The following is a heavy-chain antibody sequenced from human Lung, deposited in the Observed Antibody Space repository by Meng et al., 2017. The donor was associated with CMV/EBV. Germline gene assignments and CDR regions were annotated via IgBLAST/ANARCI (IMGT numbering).Heavy chain of an antibody. CDR1: GFTFSTYW. CDR2: IDSDGINI. J-gene: IGHJ3*02. CDR3: ASARGVVRYAFDI. V-gene: IGHV3-74*01. Sequence: SCAASGFTFSTYWMHWVRLVPGKGLVWVSRIDSDGININYADSVKGRFTISRDNARNTLYLQMDSLRVEDTAVYYCASARGVVRYAFDIWGQGTXVTCSS. D-gene: IGHD2-15*01.